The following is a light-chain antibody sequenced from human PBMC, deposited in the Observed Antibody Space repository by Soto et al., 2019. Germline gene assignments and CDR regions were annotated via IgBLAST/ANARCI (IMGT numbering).Light chain of an antibody. Sequence: EIVLTQSPGTLSLSPGERATLFCRASQSVATSQLAWYQQKPGQAPRLLIGASSRATGVPDRFIASGSGTDFTLTISRLEPEDFAVYYCPQFASSPRTFGRGNTVEIK. V-gene: IGKV3-20*01. CDR1: QSVATSQ. J-gene: IGKJ1*01. CDR2: GAS. CDR3: PQFASSPRT.